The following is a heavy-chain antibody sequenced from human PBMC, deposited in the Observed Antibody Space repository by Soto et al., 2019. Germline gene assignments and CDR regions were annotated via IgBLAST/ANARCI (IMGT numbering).Heavy chain of an antibody. D-gene: IGHD4-17*01. Sequence: PSETLSLTCTVSGGSISSGDYYWSWIRQPPGKGLEWIGYIYYSGSTYYNPSLKSRVTISVDTSKNQFSLKLSSVTAADTAAYYCARGQTTVTTTPLDYWGQGTLVTVYS. CDR2: IYYSGST. CDR1: GGSISSGDYY. V-gene: IGHV4-30-4*01. J-gene: IGHJ4*02. CDR3: ARGQTTVTTTPLDY.